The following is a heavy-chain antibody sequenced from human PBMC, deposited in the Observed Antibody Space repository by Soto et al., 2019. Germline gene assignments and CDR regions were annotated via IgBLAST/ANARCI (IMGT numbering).Heavy chain of an antibody. CDR3: ARPFDTSGWYDH. D-gene: IGHD6-19*01. V-gene: IGHV1-24*01. J-gene: IGHJ5*02. Sequence: ASVKVSCKVSGYTLTELSMHWVRQAPGKGLEWMGGFDPEDGETIYAQKFQGRVTMTEDTSTDTAYMELSSLKASDSAMYYCARPFDTSGWYDHWGQGTLVTVSS. CDR2: FDPEDGET. CDR1: GYTLTELS.